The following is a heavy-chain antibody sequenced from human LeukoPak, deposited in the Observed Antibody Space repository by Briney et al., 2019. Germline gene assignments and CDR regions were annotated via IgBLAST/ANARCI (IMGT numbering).Heavy chain of an antibody. J-gene: IGHJ5*02. D-gene: IGHD3-22*01. CDR1: GGSISSSGYY. Sequence: PSETLYLTCTVSGGSISSSGYYWGWLRQPPGKGQEGSGRIYYSGSTHYNPSLKSRVTISVDTSKNQFSLKLSSVTAADTAVYYCARHYYYDSSGYLGTDYNWFDRWGQGTQVSVPS. V-gene: IGHV4-39*01. CDR3: ARHYYYDSSGYLGTDYNWFDR. CDR2: IYYSGST.